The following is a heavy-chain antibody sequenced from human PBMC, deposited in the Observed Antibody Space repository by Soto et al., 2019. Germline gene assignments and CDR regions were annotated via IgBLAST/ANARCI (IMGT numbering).Heavy chain of an antibody. CDR1: GFTFSSYA. J-gene: IGHJ4*02. Sequence: SLRLSCAASGFTFSSYAMSWVRQAPGKGLEWVSAISGSGGSTYYADSVKGRFTISRDNSKNTLYLQMNSLRAEDTAVYYCAKDNEGYDILTGDFDYWGQGTLVTVSS. D-gene: IGHD3-9*01. CDR2: ISGSGGST. CDR3: AKDNEGYDILTGDFDY. V-gene: IGHV3-23*01.